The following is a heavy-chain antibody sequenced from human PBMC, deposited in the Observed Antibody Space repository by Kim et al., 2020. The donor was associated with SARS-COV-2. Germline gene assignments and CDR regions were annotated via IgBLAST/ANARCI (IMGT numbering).Heavy chain of an antibody. J-gene: IGHJ4*02. V-gene: IGHV4-61*01. CDR1: GGSVSSGSYY. D-gene: IGHD3-10*01. Sequence: SETLSLTCTVSGGSVSSGSYYWSWIRQPPGKGLEWIGYIYYSGSTNYNPSLKSRVTISVDTSKNQFSLKLSSVTAADTAVYYCARVAYGSGREYWGQGTLVTVYS. CDR2: IYYSGST. CDR3: ARVAYGSGREY.